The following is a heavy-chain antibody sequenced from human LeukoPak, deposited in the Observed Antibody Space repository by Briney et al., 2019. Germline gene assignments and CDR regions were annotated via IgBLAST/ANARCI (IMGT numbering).Heavy chain of an antibody. Sequence: PGGSLRLSCAASGFTFSSYEMNWVRQAPGKGLEWVSCISSSGSTIYYADSVKGRFTISRDNAKNSLYLQMNSLRAEDTAVYYCAREGSRGVVPAHYMDVWGKGTTVTVS. CDR1: GFTFSSYE. V-gene: IGHV3-48*03. J-gene: IGHJ6*03. D-gene: IGHD2-2*01. CDR2: ISSSGSTI. CDR3: AREGSRGVVPAHYMDV.